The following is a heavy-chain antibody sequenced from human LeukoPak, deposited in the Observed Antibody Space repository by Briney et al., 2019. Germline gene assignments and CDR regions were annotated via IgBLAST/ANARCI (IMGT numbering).Heavy chain of an antibody. CDR2: INWDGGTT. V-gene: IGHV3-43D*04. J-gene: IGHJ5*02. CDR3: TKENNWNGNWFDR. CDR1: GFTFDDSA. Sequence: GGSLRLSCAASGFTFDDSAMHWVRHAPGKGLEWLSLINWDGGTTYYADSVKGRFTISRDNSKNSLYLQMNSLRVEDTALYYCTKENNWNGNWFDRWGQGTLVTVSS. D-gene: IGHD1-20*01.